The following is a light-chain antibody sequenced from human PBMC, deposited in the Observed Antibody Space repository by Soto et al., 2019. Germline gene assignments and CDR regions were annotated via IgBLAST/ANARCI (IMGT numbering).Light chain of an antibody. CDR2: GAS. Sequence: EIVLTQSPGTLSLSPGERVTLSCRASERIYSAYLGWYQQKPGQAPRLLIYGASRRATGVPDRFIGSGSGTDFTLTISSLQPEDFATYFCQKLNAYPPWTFGQGTKVDIK. V-gene: IGKV3-20*01. CDR1: ERIYSAY. J-gene: IGKJ1*01. CDR3: QKLNAYPPWT.